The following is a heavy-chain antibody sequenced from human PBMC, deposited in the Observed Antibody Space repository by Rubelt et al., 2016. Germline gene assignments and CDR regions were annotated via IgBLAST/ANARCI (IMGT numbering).Heavy chain of an antibody. D-gene: IGHD6-13*01. CDR2: IDPSDSYI. V-gene: IGHV5-10-1*01. CDR1: GYSFTTYW. CDR3: GRGNSWYPL. J-gene: IGHJ4*02. Sequence: EVQLVQSGAEVKKPGESLKISCKGSGYSFTTYWISWVRQTPGKGLEWMGRIDPSDSYINYSPSFQGHVTISAYKSISTAYLQWSSLKASDTAMYYCGRGNSWYPLWGQGTLVTVSS.